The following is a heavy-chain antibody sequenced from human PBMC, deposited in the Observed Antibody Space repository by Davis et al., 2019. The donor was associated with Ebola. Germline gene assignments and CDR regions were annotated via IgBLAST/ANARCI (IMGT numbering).Heavy chain of an antibody. CDR2: ISSNGGST. Sequence: PAGSLRLSCSVSGFTFSSYAMHWVRQAPGKGLEYVSAISSNGGSTYYADSVKGRFTISRDNSKNTLYLQMSSLRAEDTAVYYCVKDAGVYGDYWEDYWGQGTLVTVSS. CDR3: VKDAGVYGDYWEDY. V-gene: IGHV3-64D*06. CDR1: GFTFSSYA. D-gene: IGHD4-17*01. J-gene: IGHJ4*02.